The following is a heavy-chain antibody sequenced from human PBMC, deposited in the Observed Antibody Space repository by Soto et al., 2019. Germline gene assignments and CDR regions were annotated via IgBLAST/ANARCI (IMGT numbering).Heavy chain of an antibody. J-gene: IGHJ6*02. CDR2: ISSSSSYI. D-gene: IGHD5-18*01. CDR3: ARDSKADTAMDV. V-gene: IGHV3-21*01. Sequence: GGSLRLSCSASGFTFSSYSMNWVRQAPGKGLEWVSSISSSSSYIYYADSVKGRFAISRDNAKNSLYLQMNSLRAEDTAVYYCARDSKADTAMDVWGQGTTVTVSS. CDR1: GFTFSSYS.